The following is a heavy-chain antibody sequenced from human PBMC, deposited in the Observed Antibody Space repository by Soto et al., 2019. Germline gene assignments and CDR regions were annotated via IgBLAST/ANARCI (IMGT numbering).Heavy chain of an antibody. J-gene: IGHJ4*02. CDR2: SDPSGGIT. CDR3: ARDVIGHANSETIGDYFDD. CDR1: GYSFTNLH. Sequence: QVQLSQFGAEVKKPGASVKVSCKASGYSFTNLHIHWVRQAPGQGLEWRGMSDPSGGITRDAQRIQGRITMTRGASTSTVDMELISLTSEDTAVYYCARDVIGHANSETIGDYFDDWGQGTLVTVSS. D-gene: IGHD2-8*01. V-gene: IGHV1-46*01.